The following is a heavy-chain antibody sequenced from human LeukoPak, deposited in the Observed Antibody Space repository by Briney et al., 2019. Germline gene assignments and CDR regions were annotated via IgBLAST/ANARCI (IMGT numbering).Heavy chain of an antibody. CDR1: TFTVSSNY. V-gene: IGHV3-53*01. Sequence: TGGSLRLSCAASTFTVSSNYMSWVRQAPGKGLEWVSVIYSDGRTFYADSVKGRFTISRDNAKNSLYLQMNSLRAEDTAVYSCARSSGYYYMDVWGKGTTVTISS. J-gene: IGHJ6*03. CDR2: IYSDGRT. CDR3: ARSSGYYYMDV.